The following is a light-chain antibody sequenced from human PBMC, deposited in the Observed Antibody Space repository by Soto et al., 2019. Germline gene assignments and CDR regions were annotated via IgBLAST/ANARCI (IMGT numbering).Light chain of an antibody. CDR3: QQSYSTWYT. CDR2: AAS. Sequence: DIQMTQSPSSLSASVGDRVTITCRARQSISSYLNWYQQKPGKAPQLLIYAASSLQSGVPSRFSGSGSGTDFTLTISSLQPEDFATYYCQQSYSTWYTFGQGTKLEIK. V-gene: IGKV1-39*01. CDR1: QSISSY. J-gene: IGKJ2*01.